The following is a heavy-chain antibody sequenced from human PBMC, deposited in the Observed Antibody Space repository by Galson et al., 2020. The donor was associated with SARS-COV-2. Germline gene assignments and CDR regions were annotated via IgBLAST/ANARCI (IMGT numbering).Heavy chain of an antibody. CDR1: GGSFSSYD. CDR3: ARVEVQTLDY. J-gene: IGHJ4*02. V-gene: IGHV1-69*13. Sequence: LVQVSCKASGGSFSSYDINWVRQAPGQGLEWMGGIIHIFDTAKYAQKFQGRVTITADESATTAYMELTSLRLEDTAVYFCARVEVQTLDYWGQGTLVTVSS. D-gene: IGHD3-16*01. CDR2: IIHIFDTA.